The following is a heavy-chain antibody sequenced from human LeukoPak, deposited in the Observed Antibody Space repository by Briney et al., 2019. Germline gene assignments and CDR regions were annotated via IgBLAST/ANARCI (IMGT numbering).Heavy chain of an antibody. CDR3: ATGYYDILTGYFDY. CDR1: GYSISSGYF. D-gene: IGHD3-9*01. Sequence: SETLSLTCNVSGYSISSGYFWGWIRPPPGKGLEWIGCIFHTGSTYYNPSLKSRVTISVDTSKNQFSVKLGSVTAADTAVYYCATGYYDILTGYFDYWGQGTLVTVSS. V-gene: IGHV4-38-2*02. CDR2: IFHTGST. J-gene: IGHJ4*02.